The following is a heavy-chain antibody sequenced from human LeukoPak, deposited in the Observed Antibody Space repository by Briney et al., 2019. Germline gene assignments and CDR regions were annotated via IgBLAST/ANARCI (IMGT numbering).Heavy chain of an antibody. D-gene: IGHD1/OR15-1a*01. J-gene: IGHJ3*02. V-gene: IGHV4-38-2*02. Sequence: SETLSLTCTVSGYSISSGYYWGWIRQPPGKGLEWIGSIYHSGSTYYNPSLKSRVTISVDTSKNQFSLKLSSVTAADTAVYYCAREAVTVPEQAAFDIWGQGTMVTVSS. CDR1: GYSISSGYY. CDR2: IYHSGST. CDR3: AREAVTVPEQAAFDI.